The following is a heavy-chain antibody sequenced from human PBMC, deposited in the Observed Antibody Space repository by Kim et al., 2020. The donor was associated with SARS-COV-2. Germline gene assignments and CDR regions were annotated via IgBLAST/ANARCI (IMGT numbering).Heavy chain of an antibody. Sequence: SETLSLTCSVSGGSISSTSYYWGWIRQSPGKGLEWIGGMFYSGNTYNNPSLKSRGTILADTSKNQFSLKLTSVTAADTAVYYCASDTYGSTWYHAFDIWAQGTMVTVSS. D-gene: IGHD6-13*01. V-gene: IGHV4-39*01. CDR1: GGSISSTSYY. J-gene: IGHJ3*02. CDR2: MFYSGNT. CDR3: ASDTYGSTWYHAFDI.